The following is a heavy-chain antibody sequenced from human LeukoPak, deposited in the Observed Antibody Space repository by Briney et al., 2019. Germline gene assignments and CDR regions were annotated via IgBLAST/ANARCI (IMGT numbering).Heavy chain of an antibody. CDR1: GGSISSYY. J-gene: IGHJ5*02. CDR3: ARLEAYYYDSSGYSLGWFDP. CDR2: IYYSGST. D-gene: IGHD3-22*01. V-gene: IGHV4-59*01. Sequence: PSETLSLTCTVSGGSISSYYWSWIRQPPGKELEWIGYIYYSGSTNYNPSLKSRVTISVDTSMNQFSLKLSSVTAADTAVYYCARLEAYYYDSSGYSLGWFDPWGQGTLVTVSS.